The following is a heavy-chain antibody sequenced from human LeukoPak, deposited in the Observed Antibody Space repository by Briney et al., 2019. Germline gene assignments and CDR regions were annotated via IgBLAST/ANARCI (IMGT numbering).Heavy chain of an antibody. J-gene: IGHJ4*02. D-gene: IGHD6-19*01. V-gene: IGHV3-23*01. Sequence: GGSLRLSCAASGFTFSSYAMSWVRQAPGKGLEWASAISGSGGSTYYADSVKGRFTISRDNSKNTLYLQMNGLRAEDTAVYYCAKDPRPYSSGCYGWYYFDYWGQGTLVTVSS. CDR3: AKDPRPYSSGCYGWYYFDY. CDR1: GFTFSSYA. CDR2: ISGSGGST.